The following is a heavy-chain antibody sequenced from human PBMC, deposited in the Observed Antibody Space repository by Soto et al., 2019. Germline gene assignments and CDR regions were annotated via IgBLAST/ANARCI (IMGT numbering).Heavy chain of an antibody. CDR3: ARSYSSSSLWFDR. CDR2: ISGHNTNT. CDR1: GYTFTSYG. D-gene: IGHD6-6*01. J-gene: IGHJ5*02. Sequence: QVHLVQSGSEVKKPGASVKVSCKASGYTFTSYGITWVRQAPGQGLEWMGWISGHNTNTNYAQKLQGRVTMTTDTSTSTAYMELRSLRSDDTAVYYCARSYSSSSLWFDRWGQGTLVTVSS. V-gene: IGHV1-18*01.